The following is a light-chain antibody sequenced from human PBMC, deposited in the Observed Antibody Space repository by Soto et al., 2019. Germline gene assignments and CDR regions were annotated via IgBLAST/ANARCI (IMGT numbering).Light chain of an antibody. Sequence: EIVLTQSPATLSLSPGERATLSCRASQSVSNYLAWYQQKPGQAPRLLIYDASNRATGIPARFSGSGSGTDFTLTICSLEPEDFAVYFCQQRAGWPPALTFGGGTKVEIK. CDR3: QQRAGWPPALT. V-gene: IGKV3-11*01. CDR1: QSVSNY. CDR2: DAS. J-gene: IGKJ4*01.